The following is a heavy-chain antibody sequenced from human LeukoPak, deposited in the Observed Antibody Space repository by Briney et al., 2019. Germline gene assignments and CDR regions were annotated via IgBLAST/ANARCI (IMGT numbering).Heavy chain of an antibody. CDR3: ARQGGGNRNGMDV. Sequence: SETLSLTCTVSGGSISSSNYFWGWVRQPPGKGLEWIGYIYYSGSTNYNPSLKSRVTISVDTSKNQFSLKLSSVTAADTAVYYCARQGGGNRNGMDVWGQGTTVTVSS. J-gene: IGHJ6*02. V-gene: IGHV4-61*05. CDR2: IYYSGST. CDR1: GGSISSSNYF. D-gene: IGHD4-23*01.